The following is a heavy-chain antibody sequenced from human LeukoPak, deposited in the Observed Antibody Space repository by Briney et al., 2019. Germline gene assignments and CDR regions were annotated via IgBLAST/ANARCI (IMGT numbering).Heavy chain of an antibody. CDR2: IYYSGST. CDR1: GGSISSSSYY. V-gene: IGHV4-39*01. D-gene: IGHD1-26*01. J-gene: IGHJ3*02. Sequence: SETLSLTCTVSGGSISSSSYYWGWIRQPPGKGLEWIVSIYYSGSTYYNPSLKSRVTISVDTSKNQFSLKLSSVTAADTAVYYCARPLSGGVGATYGAFDIWGQGTMVTVSS. CDR3: ARPLSGGVGATYGAFDI.